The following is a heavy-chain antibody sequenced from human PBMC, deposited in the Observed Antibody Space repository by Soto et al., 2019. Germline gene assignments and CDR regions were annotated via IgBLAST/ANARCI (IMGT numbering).Heavy chain of an antibody. CDR2: IYHSGST. Sequence: SSETLSLTCAVSGGSISSSNWWSWFRQPPGKGLPWIGEIYHSGSTNYNPSLKSRVTISVDKSKNQFSLKLSSVTAADTAVYYCARDRCSSNSCYKDGGGWFDPWGQGTLVTVSS. J-gene: IGHJ5*02. V-gene: IGHV4-4*02. CDR3: ARDRCSSNSCYKDGGGWFDP. D-gene: IGHD2-2*02. CDR1: GGSISSSNW.